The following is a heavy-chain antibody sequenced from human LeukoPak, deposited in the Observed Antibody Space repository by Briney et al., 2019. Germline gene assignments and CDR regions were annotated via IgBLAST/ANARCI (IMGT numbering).Heavy chain of an antibody. J-gene: IGHJ4*02. CDR1: GGSISSYY. CDR3: ARFLYSYGLDY. D-gene: IGHD5-18*01. CDR2: IYYSGST. Sequence: SETLSLTCTVSGGSISSYYWSWIRQPPGKGLEWIGYIYYSGSTNYNPSLKSRVTISVDTSKNQFSLKLSSVTAADTAVYYCARFLYSYGLDYWGQGTLVTVSS. V-gene: IGHV4-59*01.